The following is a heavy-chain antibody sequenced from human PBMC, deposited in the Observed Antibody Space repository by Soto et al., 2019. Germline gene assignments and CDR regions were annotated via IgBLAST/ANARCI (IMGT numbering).Heavy chain of an antibody. J-gene: IGHJ4*02. CDR3: ASGYSGYDRRYFDY. Sequence: GASVKVSCKASGYTFTSYGISWVRQAPGQGLEWMGWISAYNGNTNYAQKLQGRVTMTTDTSTSTAYMELRSLRSDDTSVYYCASGYSGYDRRYFDYWGQGTLVTVSS. V-gene: IGHV1-18*01. CDR1: GYTFTSYG. CDR2: ISAYNGNT. D-gene: IGHD5-12*01.